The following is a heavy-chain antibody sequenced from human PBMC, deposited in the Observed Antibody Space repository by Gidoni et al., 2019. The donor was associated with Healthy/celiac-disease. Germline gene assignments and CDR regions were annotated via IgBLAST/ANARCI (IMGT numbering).Heavy chain of an antibody. Sequence: QVQLVQSGAEVKKPGSSVKVSCQASGGTFSSSAISWVRQAPGQGLEWMGGIIPIFGTANYAQKFQGRVTITADESTSTAYMELSSLRSEDTAVYYCAREGYCSSTSCYGPTYYYYGMDVWGQGTTVTVSS. J-gene: IGHJ6*02. V-gene: IGHV1-69*01. D-gene: IGHD2-2*01. CDR2: IIPIFGTA. CDR3: AREGYCSSTSCYGPTYYYYGMDV. CDR1: GGTFSSSA.